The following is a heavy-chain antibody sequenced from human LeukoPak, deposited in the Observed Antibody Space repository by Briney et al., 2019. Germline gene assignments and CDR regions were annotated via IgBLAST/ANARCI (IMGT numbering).Heavy chain of an antibody. CDR2: INPNSCGT. Sequence: ASVKVSCKASGYTFTGYYMHWVRQAPGQGLEWMGWINPNSCGTNYVQKFQGRVTMTRDTSISTAYMELSRLRSDDTAVYYCARGGMVRGVIRPWFDPWGQGTLVTISS. J-gene: IGHJ5*02. V-gene: IGHV1-2*02. D-gene: IGHD3-10*01. CDR3: ARGGMVRGVIRPWFDP. CDR1: GYTFTGYY.